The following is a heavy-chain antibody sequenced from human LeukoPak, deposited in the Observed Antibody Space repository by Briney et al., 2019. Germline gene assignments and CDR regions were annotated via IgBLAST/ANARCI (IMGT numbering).Heavy chain of an antibody. CDR3: ARTLRFLEWFGAFDI. D-gene: IGHD3-3*01. Sequence: PSETLSLTCAVYGGSFSGYYWSWIRQPPGKGLEWIGEINHSGSTNYNPSLKSRVTISVDTSKNHFSLKLSSVTAADTAVYYCARTLRFLEWFGAFDIWGQGTMVTVSS. V-gene: IGHV4-34*01. CDR1: GGSFSGYY. J-gene: IGHJ3*02. CDR2: INHSGST.